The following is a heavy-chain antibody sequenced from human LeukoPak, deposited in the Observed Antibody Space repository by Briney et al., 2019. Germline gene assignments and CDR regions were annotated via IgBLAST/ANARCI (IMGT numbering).Heavy chain of an antibody. CDR1: GFTFSSYS. J-gene: IGHJ5*02. V-gene: IGHV3-21*01. CDR3: ARDHGDPRDGFDP. D-gene: IGHD4-17*01. CDR2: ISDSSSYI. Sequence: PWGSLRLSCAASGFTFSSYSMNWVRQAPGKGLEWVSSISDSSSYIYYADSVKCRFTISRDNAKDSLYLQMNSLRAEDTAVYYCARDHGDPRDGFDPWGQGTLVTVSS.